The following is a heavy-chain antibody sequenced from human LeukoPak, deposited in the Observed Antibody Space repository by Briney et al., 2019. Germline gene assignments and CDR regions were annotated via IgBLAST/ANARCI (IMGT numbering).Heavy chain of an antibody. CDR2: IYYSGST. J-gene: IGHJ4*02. D-gene: IGHD7-27*01. Sequence: SETLSLTCTVSGGSINTFNHYWGWIRQPPGKGLEWIGSIYYSGSTYYDASLKSRVAMSVDTSKNQFSLKVRSVTAADTAVYFCARLDWGSRGSGSFDIWGQGTLVTVSS. CDR1: GGSINTFNHY. CDR3: ARLDWGSRGSGSFDI. V-gene: IGHV4-39*01.